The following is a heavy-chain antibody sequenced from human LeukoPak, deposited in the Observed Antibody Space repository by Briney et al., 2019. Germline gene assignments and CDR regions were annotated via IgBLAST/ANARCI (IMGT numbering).Heavy chain of an antibody. V-gene: IGHV3-53*01. CDR2: IYSDGSTT. D-gene: IGHD5-24*01. Sequence: PGGSLRLSCAASGFTSNYMSWVRQAPGKGLEWISLIYSDGSTTNYADSVKGRFTISRDNSKNTFYLQMNRLRPEDTAVYYCASDGYNYFEFWGQGTLVIVSS. CDR1: GFTSNY. CDR3: ASDGYNYFEF. J-gene: IGHJ4*02.